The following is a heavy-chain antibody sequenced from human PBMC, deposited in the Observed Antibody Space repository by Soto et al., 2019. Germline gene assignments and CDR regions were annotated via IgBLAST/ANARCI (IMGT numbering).Heavy chain of an antibody. CDR1: GGSFSGYY. J-gene: IGHJ4*02. Sequence: PSETLSLTCAVYGGSFSGYYWSWSRQPPGKGLEWIGEINHRGSTNYNPSLKSRVTISVDTSKNQFSLKLSSVTAADTAVYYCARGGRSRYRGYDSRDYWGQGTLVTVSS. V-gene: IGHV4-34*01. D-gene: IGHD5-12*01. CDR2: INHRGST. CDR3: ARGGRSRYRGYDSRDY.